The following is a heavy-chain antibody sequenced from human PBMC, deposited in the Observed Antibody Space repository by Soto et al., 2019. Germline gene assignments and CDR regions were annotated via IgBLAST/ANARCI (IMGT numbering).Heavy chain of an antibody. CDR3: ATRGYSYGYSDLPY. Sequence: SVKVSCKVSGYTLTELSMHWVRQAPGKGLEWMGGFDPEDGETIYAQKFQGRVTMTEDTSTDTAYTELSSLRSEDTAVYYCATRGYSYGYSDLPYWGQGTLVTVSS. CDR1: GYTLTELS. J-gene: IGHJ4*02. V-gene: IGHV1-24*01. D-gene: IGHD5-18*01. CDR2: FDPEDGET.